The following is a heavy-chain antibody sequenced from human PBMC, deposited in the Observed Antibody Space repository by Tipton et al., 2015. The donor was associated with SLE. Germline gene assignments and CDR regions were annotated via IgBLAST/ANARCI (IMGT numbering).Heavy chain of an antibody. V-gene: IGHV1-58*02. CDR1: GLTFTSSA. CDR2: IVVGSGNT. CDR3: AAALKDCSSTSCDYYYYYMDV. Sequence: QLVQSGPEVKKPGTSVKVSCKASGLTFTSSAMQWVRQARGQRLEWIGWIVVGSGNTNYAQKFQERVTITRDMSTSTAYMELSSLRSEDTAVYYCAAALKDCSSTSCDYYYYYMDVWGKGTTVTVSS. J-gene: IGHJ6*03. D-gene: IGHD2-2*01.